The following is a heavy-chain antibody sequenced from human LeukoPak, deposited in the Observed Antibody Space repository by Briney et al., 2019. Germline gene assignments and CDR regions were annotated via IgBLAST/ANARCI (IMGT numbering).Heavy chain of an antibody. J-gene: IGHJ5*02. CDR3: ARSDVTMVRGVIISRWFDP. CDR2: IYTSGST. Sequence: PSETLSLTCTVSGASLSSYYWSWIRQPAGKGLEWIGRIYTSGSTNYNPSLKSRVTMSVDTSKNQFSLKLTSVTAADTAVYYCARSDVTMVRGVIISRWFDPWGQGTMVTVSS. CDR1: GASLSSYY. V-gene: IGHV4-4*07. D-gene: IGHD3-10*01.